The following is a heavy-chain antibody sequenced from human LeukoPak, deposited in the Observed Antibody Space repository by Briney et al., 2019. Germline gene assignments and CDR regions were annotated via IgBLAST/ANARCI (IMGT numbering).Heavy chain of an antibody. J-gene: IGHJ4*02. CDR1: GGSITSSTYY. CDR3: ARGSVWDY. CDR2: INHSGST. D-gene: IGHD3-16*01. Sequence: SETLSLTCTVSGGSITSSTYYWGWIRQPPGKGLEWIGEINHSGSTYYNPSLKSRVTISVDTSKNQFSLKLSSVTAADTAVYYCARGSVWDYWGQGTLVTVSS. V-gene: IGHV4-39*07.